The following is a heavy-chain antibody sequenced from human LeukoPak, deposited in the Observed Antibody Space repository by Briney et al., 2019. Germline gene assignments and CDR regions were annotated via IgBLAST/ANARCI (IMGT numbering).Heavy chain of an antibody. CDR1: GYSFTSYW. Sequence: GESLKISCKGSGYSFTSYWIGWVRQMPGKGLEWMGIIYPGDSDTRYSPSFQGQVTISADKSISTAYLQWSSLKASDTAMYYCARLDAEMATITLNYFDYWGQGTLVTVSS. CDR3: ARLDAEMATITLNYFDY. J-gene: IGHJ4*02. V-gene: IGHV5-51*01. CDR2: IYPGDSDT. D-gene: IGHD5-24*01.